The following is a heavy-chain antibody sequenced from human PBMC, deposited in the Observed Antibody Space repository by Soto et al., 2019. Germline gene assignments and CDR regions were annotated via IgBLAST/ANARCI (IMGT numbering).Heavy chain of an antibody. CDR1: GFTFSSYG. CDR2: ISYDGSNK. V-gene: IGHV3-30*18. J-gene: IGHJ4*02. D-gene: IGHD6-19*01. Sequence: GGSLRLSCAASGFTFSSYGMHWVRQAPGKGLEWVAVISYDGSNKYYADSVKGRFTISRDNSKNTLYLQMNSLRAEDTAVYYCAKEHSSGWSFDYWGQGTLVTVSS. CDR3: AKEHSSGWSFDY.